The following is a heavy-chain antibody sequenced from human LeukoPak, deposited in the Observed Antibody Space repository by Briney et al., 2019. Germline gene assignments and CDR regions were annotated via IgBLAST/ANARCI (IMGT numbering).Heavy chain of an antibody. CDR1: GFTFSSYS. CDR3: AREGHYYDSSGLPDY. J-gene: IGHJ4*02. V-gene: IGHV3-21*01. CDR2: ISSSTSYI. Sequence: PGGSLRLSCAASGFTFSSYSMNWVPQAPGKGLEWVSSISSSTSYIYYADSVKGRFTISRDNAKNSLYLQMNSLRAEDTAVYYCAREGHYYDSSGLPDYWGQGTLVTVSS. D-gene: IGHD3-22*01.